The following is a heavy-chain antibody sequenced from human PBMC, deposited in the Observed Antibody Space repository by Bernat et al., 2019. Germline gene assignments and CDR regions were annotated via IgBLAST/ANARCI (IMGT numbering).Heavy chain of an antibody. D-gene: IGHD2-2*01. CDR1: GGTFSSYA. J-gene: IGHJ3*02. CDR3: ASSAVVVVAAAMPNDAFDI. CDR2: IIPIFGIA. Sequence: QVQLVQSGAEVKKPGSSVKVSCKASGGTFSSYAISWVRQAPGQGLEWMGGIIPIFGIANYAQKFQGRVTITADKSTSTAYMELSSLRSEDTAVYYCASSAVVVVAAAMPNDAFDIWGQGTMVTVSS. V-gene: IGHV1-69*17.